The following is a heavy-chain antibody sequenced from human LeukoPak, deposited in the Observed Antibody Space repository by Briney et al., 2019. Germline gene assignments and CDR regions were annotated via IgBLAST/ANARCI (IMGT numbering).Heavy chain of an antibody. CDR1: EFTFSSYG. CDR2: IRYDGSTQ. J-gene: IGHJ4*02. Sequence: PGGSLRLSCAASEFTFSSYGMHWVRQAPGKGLEWVTFIRYDGSTQYYINSVKGRFTISRDNAMNSLYLQMNSLRAEDTAVYYCARTPHYYGSGSYAFDYWGQGTLVTVSS. V-gene: IGHV3-30*02. D-gene: IGHD3-10*01. CDR3: ARTPHYYGSGSYAFDY.